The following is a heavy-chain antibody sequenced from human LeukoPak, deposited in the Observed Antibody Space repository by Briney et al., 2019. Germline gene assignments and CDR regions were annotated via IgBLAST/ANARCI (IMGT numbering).Heavy chain of an antibody. Sequence: GGSLRLSCAASGFTFSSYWMSWVRQAPGKGLEWVANIKQDGSEKYYVDSVKGRFTISRDNAKNSLYLQTNSLRVEDTAVYYCAKDNRDYYDSSGYSPWGQGTLVTVSS. CDR3: AKDNRDYYDSSGYSP. CDR2: IKQDGSEK. D-gene: IGHD3-22*01. V-gene: IGHV3-7*01. CDR1: GFTFSSYW. J-gene: IGHJ5*02.